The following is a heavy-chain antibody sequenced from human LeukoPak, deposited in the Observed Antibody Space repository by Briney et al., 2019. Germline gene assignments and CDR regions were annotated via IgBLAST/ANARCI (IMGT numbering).Heavy chain of an antibody. CDR2: IDYTRST. J-gene: IGHJ6*04. CDR1: TGSISSVGYY. V-gene: IGHV4-31*03. CDR3: ARRFRSLGSGSYYRGYYGMDV. Sequence: PSQTLSLTCTVSTGSISSVGYYRSCIRQRPGKILEISAYIDYTRSTYYNPSLKSRVTISVDTSKSQFSLKLSSVTAADTAVYYCARRFRSLGSGSYYRGYYGMDVWGKGTTVTVSS. D-gene: IGHD3-10*01.